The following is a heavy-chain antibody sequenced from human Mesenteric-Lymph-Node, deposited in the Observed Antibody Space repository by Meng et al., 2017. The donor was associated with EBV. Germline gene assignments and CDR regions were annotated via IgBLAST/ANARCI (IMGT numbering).Heavy chain of an antibody. CDR1: GGSFSGYA. Sequence: VRLLQGGAGLLKPSEALSLTCVIYGGSFSGYAWNWIRQAPGKGLEWIGKIHHSETADYNPSLEDRVIISADTSKNQFSLKLTSVTAADTAVYYCARQGYCRTTTCSTWFDPWGQGTLVTVSS. D-gene: IGHD2-2*01. CDR2: IHHSETA. V-gene: IGHV4-34*01. CDR3: ARQGYCRTTTCSTWFDP. J-gene: IGHJ5*02.